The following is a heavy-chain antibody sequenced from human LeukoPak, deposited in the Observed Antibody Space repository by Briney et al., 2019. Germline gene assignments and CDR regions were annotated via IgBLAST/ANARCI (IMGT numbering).Heavy chain of an antibody. Sequence: SGGSLRLSCAASGFTFSSYAMHWVRQAPGKGLEWVAFISYDGSNKYYADSVKGRFTISRDNSKNTLYLQMNSLRAEDTAVYYCARDIGYCSGGSCYDFDYWGQGTLVTVSS. CDR2: ISYDGSNK. D-gene: IGHD2-15*01. J-gene: IGHJ4*02. V-gene: IGHV3-30-3*01. CDR1: GFTFSSYA. CDR3: ARDIGYCSGGSCYDFDY.